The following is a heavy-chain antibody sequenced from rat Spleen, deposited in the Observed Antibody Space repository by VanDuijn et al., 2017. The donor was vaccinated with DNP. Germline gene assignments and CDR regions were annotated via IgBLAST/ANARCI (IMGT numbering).Heavy chain of an antibody. Sequence: EVQLVESGGGLVQPGGSLRLSCSASGFSLSDYYMAWVRQTPTKGLEWVAYISYDGGVTYNGDSVKGRFTISRDNAKSTLYLQMDSLRSEDTATYYCARHLPGTRVIDYWGQGVMVTVSS. CDR2: ISYDGGVT. J-gene: IGHJ2*01. V-gene: IGHV5-7*01. CDR1: GFSLSDYY. CDR3: ARHLPGTRVIDY. D-gene: IGHD3-2*01.